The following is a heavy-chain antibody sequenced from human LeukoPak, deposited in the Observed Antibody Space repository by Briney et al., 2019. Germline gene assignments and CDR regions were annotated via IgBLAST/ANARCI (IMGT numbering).Heavy chain of an antibody. Sequence: SETLSLTCAVSGGSISNYFWNWIRQPPGKGLEWIGYIYYTGSADYYPSLKSRVTMSVDTSKNQFSLKLSSVTAADTAVYYCARRNGDAFDIWGQGTMVAVSS. V-gene: IGHV4-59*08. D-gene: IGHD2-8*01. CDR1: GGSISNYF. J-gene: IGHJ3*02. CDR2: IYYTGSA. CDR3: ARRNGDAFDI.